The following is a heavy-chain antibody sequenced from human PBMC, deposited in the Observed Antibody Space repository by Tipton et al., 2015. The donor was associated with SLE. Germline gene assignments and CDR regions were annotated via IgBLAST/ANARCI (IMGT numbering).Heavy chain of an antibody. V-gene: IGHV6-1*01. J-gene: IGHJ4*02. Sequence: PGLVKPSQTLSLTCAISGDSVSSNSAAWNWIRQSPSRGLEWLGRTYYRSKWYNDYAVSVKSRITINPDTSKNQFSLQLNSVTPEDTAVYYCARDWFQVYSSSSGHYFDYWGRGALVTVSS. D-gene: IGHD6-6*01. CDR1: GDSVSSNSAA. CDR3: ARDWFQVYSSSSGHYFDY. CDR2: TYYRSKWYN.